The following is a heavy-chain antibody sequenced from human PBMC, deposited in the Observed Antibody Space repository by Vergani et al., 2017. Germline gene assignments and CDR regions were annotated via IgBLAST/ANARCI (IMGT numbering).Heavy chain of an antibody. Sequence: EVQLVQSGAEVKKPGESLKISCKGSGYSFTNYWIGWVRQMPGKGLEWMGIIYPGDSDTRYSPSFQGQVTISADKSISTAYLQWSSLKASDTAIYYCARXHFGSGSDNAFDIWGQGTMVTVSS. CDR2: IYPGDSDT. CDR3: ARXHFGSGSDNAFDI. D-gene: IGHD3-10*01. CDR1: GYSFTNYW. V-gene: IGHV5-51*01. J-gene: IGHJ3*02.